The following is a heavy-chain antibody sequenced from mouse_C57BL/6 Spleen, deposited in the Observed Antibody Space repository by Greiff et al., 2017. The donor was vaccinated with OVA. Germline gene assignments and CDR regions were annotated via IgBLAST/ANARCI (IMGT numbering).Heavy chain of an antibody. CDR3: ARDWDGWFAY. Sequence: EVQLVESGGGLVKPGGSLKLSCAASGFTFSSYAMSWVRQTPEKRLEWVATISDGGSYTYYPDNVKGRFTISRDNAKNNLYLQMSHLKSEDTAMYYCARDWDGWFAYWGQGTLVTVSA. J-gene: IGHJ3*01. D-gene: IGHD4-1*01. V-gene: IGHV5-4*01. CDR1: GFTFSSYA. CDR2: ISDGGSYT.